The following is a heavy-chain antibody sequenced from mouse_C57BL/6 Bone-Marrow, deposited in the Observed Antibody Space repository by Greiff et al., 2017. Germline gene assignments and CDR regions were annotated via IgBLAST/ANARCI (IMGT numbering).Heavy chain of an antibody. D-gene: IGHD1-1*01. CDR2: IDPENGDT. Sequence: DVKLVESGAELVRPGASVKLSCTASGFNIKDDYMHWVKQRPEQGLEWIGWIDPENGDTEYASKFQGKATITADTSSNTAYLQLSSLTSEDTAVYYCTRSCWFAYWGQGTLVTVSA. J-gene: IGHJ3*01. CDR1: GFNIKDDY. V-gene: IGHV14-4*01. CDR3: TRSCWFAY.